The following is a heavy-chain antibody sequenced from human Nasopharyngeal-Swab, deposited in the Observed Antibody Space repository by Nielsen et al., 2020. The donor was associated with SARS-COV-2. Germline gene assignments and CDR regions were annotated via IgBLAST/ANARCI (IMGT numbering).Heavy chain of an antibody. V-gene: IGHV3-23*01. CDR3: AKDRDSGDDSDNYYHYYGMDV. CDR1: GFTFRSYA. J-gene: IGHJ6*02. CDR2: ISGSAHTT. D-gene: IGHD5-12*01. Sequence: GESLKISCAASGFTFRSYAISWVRQAPGTGLEWVSVISGSAHTTYYADSVKGRFTISRDNSTNTVNLQRNSLRVEDTAIYYCAKDRDSGDDSDNYYHYYGMDVWGQGTTVTVFS.